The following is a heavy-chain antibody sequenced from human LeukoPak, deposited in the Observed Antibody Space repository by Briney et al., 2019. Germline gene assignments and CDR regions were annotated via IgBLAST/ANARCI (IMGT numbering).Heavy chain of an antibody. CDR2: ISSNGGST. J-gene: IGHJ6*03. D-gene: IGHD3-10*01. Sequence: PGGSLRLSCAASGFTFSSYAMHWVGQAPGKGLEYVSAISSNGGSTYYANSVEGRFTISRDNSKNTLYLQMGSLRAEDTAVYYCARPGPGFYYYYMDVWGKGTTVTVSS. V-gene: IGHV3-64*01. CDR3: ARPGPGFYYYYMDV. CDR1: GFTFSSYA.